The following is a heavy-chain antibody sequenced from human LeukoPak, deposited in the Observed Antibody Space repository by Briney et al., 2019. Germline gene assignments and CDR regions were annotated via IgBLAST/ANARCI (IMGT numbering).Heavy chain of an antibody. J-gene: IGHJ6*02. V-gene: IGHV1-2*02. CDR2: INPNSGGT. Sequence: ASVKVSCKASGYTFTGYYMHWVRQAPGQGLEWMGWINPNSGGTNYAQKFQGRVTMTRDTSIGTAYMELSRLRSDDTAVYYCARGGYSYGPLDYYYGMDVWGQGTTVTVSS. CDR3: ARGGYSYGPLDYYYGMDV. CDR1: GYTFTGYY. D-gene: IGHD5-18*01.